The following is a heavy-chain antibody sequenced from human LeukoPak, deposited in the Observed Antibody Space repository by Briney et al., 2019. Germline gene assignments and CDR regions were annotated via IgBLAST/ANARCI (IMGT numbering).Heavy chain of an antibody. CDR2: ISGTSATI. J-gene: IGHJ4*02. V-gene: IGHV3-48*01. D-gene: IGHD6-25*01. CDR3: ARDSSAGSSGF. Sequence: GGSLRLSCTASGFTFSNFWMGWVRQAPGKGLEWISYISGTSATIYYADSVKGRFTISRDNAKNSLYLQMNSLRVEDTAVYYCARDSSAGSSGFWGQGTLVTVSS. CDR1: GFTFSNFW.